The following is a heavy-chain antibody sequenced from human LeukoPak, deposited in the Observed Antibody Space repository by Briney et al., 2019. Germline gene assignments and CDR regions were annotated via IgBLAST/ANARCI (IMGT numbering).Heavy chain of an antibody. CDR1: GGSISSYY. V-gene: IGHV4-59*04. D-gene: IGHD2-2*01. Sequence: SETLSLTCTVSGGSISSYYWSWIRQPPGKGLEWMGESYHSGSTYYNPSLKSRVTISVDTSKNQFSLKLSSVTAADTAVYYCARSYCSSTSWYPRDAFDIWGPGTMVIVSS. CDR3: ARSYCSSTSWYPRDAFDI. J-gene: IGHJ3*02. CDR2: SYHSGST.